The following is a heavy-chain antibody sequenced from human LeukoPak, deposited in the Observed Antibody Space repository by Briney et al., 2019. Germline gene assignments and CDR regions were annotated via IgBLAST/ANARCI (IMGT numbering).Heavy chain of an antibody. CDR3: ARDWDYYGSGSYYHDY. CDR2: ISAYNGNT. Sequence: ASVKVSCKASGYTFTSYYMSWVRQAPGQGLEWMGWISAYNGNTNYAQKLQGRVTMTTDTSTSTAYMELRSLRSDDTAVYYCARDWDYYGSGSYYHDYWGQGTLVTVSS. D-gene: IGHD3-10*01. V-gene: IGHV1-18*01. J-gene: IGHJ4*02. CDR1: GYTFTSYY.